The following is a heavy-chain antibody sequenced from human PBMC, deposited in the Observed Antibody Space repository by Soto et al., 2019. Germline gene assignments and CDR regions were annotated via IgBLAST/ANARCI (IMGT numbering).Heavy chain of an antibody. CDR2: IRGVSDVI. V-gene: IGHV3-48*01. J-gene: IGHJ3*02. CDR1: GFTFSSYS. Sequence: GGSLRLSCVASGFTFSSYSMNWVRQVPGKGLEWVSYIRGVSDVIYYADSVKGRFTISRDNAKNSLYLQMNSLRAEDTAVYYCVRDHLYAFAMWGQGTMVTVSS. CDR3: VRDHLYAFAM.